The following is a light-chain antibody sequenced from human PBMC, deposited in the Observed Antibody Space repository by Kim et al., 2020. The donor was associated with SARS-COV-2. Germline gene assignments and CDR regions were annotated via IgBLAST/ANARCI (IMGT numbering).Light chain of an antibody. CDR2: RAS. J-gene: IGKJ1*01. CDR3: QQYSNSRT. Sequence: EIVLTQSPGTLSLSPGERATLSCRASQSVSSNFLAWYQQKPGQAPRLLIYRASSRATGIPDRFSGSGSGTDFTLTINRLEPEDFAVYYCQQYSNSRTFGQGTKLEI. V-gene: IGKV3-20*01. CDR1: QSVSSNF.